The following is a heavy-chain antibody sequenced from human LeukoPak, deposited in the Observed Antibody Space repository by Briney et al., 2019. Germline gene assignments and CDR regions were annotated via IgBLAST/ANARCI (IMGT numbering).Heavy chain of an antibody. CDR2: IYYSGST. J-gene: IGHJ4*02. CDR3: ARSTCSGGSCSIDY. CDR1: GGSISSYY. V-gene: IGHV4-59*01. Sequence: SETLSHTCTVSGGSISSYYWSWIRQPPGKGLEWIGYIYYSGSTNYNPSLKSRVTISVDTSKNQFSLKLSSVTAADTAVYYCARSTCSGGSCSIDYWGQGTLVTVSS. D-gene: IGHD2-15*01.